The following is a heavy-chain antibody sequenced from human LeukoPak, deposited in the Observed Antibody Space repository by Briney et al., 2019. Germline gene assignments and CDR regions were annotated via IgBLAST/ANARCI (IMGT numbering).Heavy chain of an antibody. CDR2: INPNSGGT. D-gene: IGHD6-13*01. CDR3: IAAAGTGVDY. CDR1: GYTFTGYY. Sequence: GASVKVSCKASGYTFTGYYMHWVRQAPGQGLEWMGRINPNSGGTNYAQKFQGRVTMTRDTSISTAYMELSSLRSEDTAVYYSIAAAGTGVDYWGQGTLVTVSS. V-gene: IGHV1-2*06. J-gene: IGHJ4*02.